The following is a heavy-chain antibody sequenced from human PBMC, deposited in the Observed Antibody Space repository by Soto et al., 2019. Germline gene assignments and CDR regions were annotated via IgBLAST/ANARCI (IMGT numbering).Heavy chain of an antibody. CDR2: IIPILGIA. CDR3: ARATLGATTNALGY. D-gene: IGHD1-26*01. CDR1: GGTFSSYT. Sequence: QVQLVQSGAEVKKPGSSMKVSCKASGGTFSSYTISWVRQAPGQGLEWMGRIIPILGIANYAQKFQGRVTITADKSTSTAYMELSSLRSEDTAVYYCARATLGATTNALGYWGQGTLVTVSS. V-gene: IGHV1-69*02. J-gene: IGHJ4*02.